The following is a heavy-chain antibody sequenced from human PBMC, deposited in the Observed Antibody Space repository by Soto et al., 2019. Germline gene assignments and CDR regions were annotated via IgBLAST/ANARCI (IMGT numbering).Heavy chain of an antibody. D-gene: IGHD4-4*01. CDR1: GFTFNAYA. Sequence: EVQLLESGGDLVQPGGSLRLSCAASGFTFNAYAMTWVGQAPGKGLEWVSAIGGSGGNRYYAASVKGRFTISRDNSKDTVDLQRSSLRVEDTAVYYCARVASDYINSVDHWGQGILVTVSS. CDR2: IGGSGGNR. V-gene: IGHV3-23*01. CDR3: ARVASDYINSVDH. J-gene: IGHJ4*02.